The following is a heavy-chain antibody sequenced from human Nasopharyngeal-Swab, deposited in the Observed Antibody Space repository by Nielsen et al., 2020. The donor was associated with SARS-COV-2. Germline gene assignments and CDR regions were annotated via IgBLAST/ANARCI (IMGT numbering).Heavy chain of an antibody. CDR3: ARVGYQLPGGVIVKGPFDY. D-gene: IGHD3-16*02. CDR2: ICYSGST. V-gene: IGHV4-39*07. J-gene: IGHJ4*02. Sequence: WIRQPPGKGLEWIGSICYSGSTYYNPSLKSRVTISVDTSKNQFSLKLSSVTAADTAVYYCARVGYQLPGGVIVKGPFDYWGQGTLVTVSS.